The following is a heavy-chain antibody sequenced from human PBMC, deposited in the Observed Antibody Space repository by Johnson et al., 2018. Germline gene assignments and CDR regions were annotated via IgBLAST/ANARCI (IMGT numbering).Heavy chain of an antibody. CDR1: GFTFSSYG. CDR3: AKEPSGDGGAFHI. CDR2: IWYDGSNK. V-gene: IGHV3-33*06. D-gene: IGHD6-25*01. J-gene: IGHJ3*02. Sequence: QVQLVESGGGVVQPGRSLRLSCAASGFTFSSYGMHWVRQAPGKGLEWVAVIWYDGSNKNYADSVKGRFTISRDNSKNTLYLQMNSLRAEDTAVFYCAKEPSGDGGAFHIWGQGTMVTVAS.